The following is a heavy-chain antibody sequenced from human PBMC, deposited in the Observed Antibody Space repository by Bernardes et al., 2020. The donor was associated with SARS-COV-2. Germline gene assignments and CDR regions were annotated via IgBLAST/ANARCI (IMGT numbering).Heavy chain of an antibody. CDR2: IYSGGST. V-gene: IGHV3-53*01. CDR1: GFTVSSNY. J-gene: IGHJ6*02. Sequence: GGSLRLSCAASGFTVSSNYMSWVRQAPGKGLEWVSVIYSGGSTYYADSVKGRFTISRDNSKNTLYLQMNSLRAEDTAVYYCARDLDYYGMDVWGQGTTVTVSS. CDR3: ARDLDYYGMDV.